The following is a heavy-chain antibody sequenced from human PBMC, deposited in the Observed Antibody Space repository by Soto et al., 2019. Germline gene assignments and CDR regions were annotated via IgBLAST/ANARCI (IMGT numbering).Heavy chain of an antibody. D-gene: IGHD6-6*01. CDR3: ARSSIEPRVFMYPFDF. V-gene: IGHV3-48*02. J-gene: IGHJ4*02. Sequence: PGGSLRLSCAASGFTFSSYSMNWVRQAPGKGLEWVSYISSSSSTIYYADSVKGRFTISRDNAKNSLYLQMNSLRDEDAAVYYCARSSIEPRVFMYPFDFWGQGTRVTVSS. CDR2: ISSSSSTI. CDR1: GFTFSSYS.